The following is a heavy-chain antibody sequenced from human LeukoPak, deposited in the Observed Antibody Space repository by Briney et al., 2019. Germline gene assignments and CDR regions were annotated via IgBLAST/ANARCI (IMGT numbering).Heavy chain of an antibody. CDR1: GYTFRNHP. V-gene: IGHV3-30*09. CDR3: ARFRAATTRFDY. Sequence: GGSLRLSCAASGYTFRNHPVYWVRQAPGRGLEWASVVSFDGNTTLYSDAVKGRFAISRDNSKNTLYLEMNSLRPEDTAVYYCARFRAATTRFDYWGQGTLVTVSS. J-gene: IGHJ4*02. D-gene: IGHD1/OR15-1a*01. CDR2: VSFDGNTT.